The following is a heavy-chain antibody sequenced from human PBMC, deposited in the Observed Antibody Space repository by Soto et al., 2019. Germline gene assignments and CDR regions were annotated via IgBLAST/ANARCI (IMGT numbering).Heavy chain of an antibody. CDR3: AXXAAIGMNDY. D-gene: IGHD1-20*01. V-gene: IGHV1-18*01. CDR1: GYTFTSYG. Sequence: QVQLVQSGAEVKKPGASVKVSCKASGYTFTSYGISWVRQAPGQGLEWMGWISAYNGNTTYAQKLQGRVTMTTDTXXSXAXXXXXXXXXXXTAXXXXAXXAAIGMNDYWGQGTLVTVSS. CDR2: ISAYNGNT. J-gene: IGHJ4*02.